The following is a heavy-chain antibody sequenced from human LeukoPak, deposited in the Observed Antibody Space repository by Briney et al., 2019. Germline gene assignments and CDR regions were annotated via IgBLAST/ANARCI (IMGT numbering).Heavy chain of an antibody. CDR3: ARLIDDSSGYRPENDDY. Sequence: GASVKVSCKASGYTFTSYYMHWVRQAPGQGLEWMGIINPSGGSTSYAQKFQGRVTMTRDTSTSTVYMELSSLRPEDTAVYYCARLIDDSSGYRPENDDYWGQGTLVTVSS. V-gene: IGHV1-46*01. CDR2: INPSGGST. J-gene: IGHJ4*02. CDR1: GYTFTSYY. D-gene: IGHD3-22*01.